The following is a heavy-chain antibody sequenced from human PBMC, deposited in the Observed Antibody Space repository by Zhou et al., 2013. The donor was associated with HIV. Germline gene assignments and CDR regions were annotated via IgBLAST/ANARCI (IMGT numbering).Heavy chain of an antibody. Sequence: QVQLVQSGAEVKKPGSSVKVSCKASGGTFSSYAISWVRQAPGQGLEWMGGIIPIFGTANYAQKFQGRVTITTDESTSTAYMELSSLRSEDTAVYYCARDRIIAVAGTGWFDPWGQGNPWSPSPQ. J-gene: IGHJ5*02. V-gene: IGHV1-69*05. D-gene: IGHD6-19*01. CDR2: IIPIFGTA. CDR3: ARDRIIAVAGTGWFDP. CDR1: GGTFSSYA.